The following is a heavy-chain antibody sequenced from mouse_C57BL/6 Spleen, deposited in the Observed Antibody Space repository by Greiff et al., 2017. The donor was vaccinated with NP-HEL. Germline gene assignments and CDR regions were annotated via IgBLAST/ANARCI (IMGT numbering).Heavy chain of an antibody. J-gene: IGHJ1*03. Sequence: EVQGVESGGGLVQPGGSLSLSCAASGFTFTDYYMSWVRQPPGKALEWLGFISNKANGYTTEYSASVKGRFTISRDNSQSILYLQMNALRAEDSATYYCARRVYCSREYCDVWGTGTAVTVSS. D-gene: IGHD1-1*01. V-gene: IGHV7-3*01. CDR1: GFTFTDYY. CDR3: ARRVYCSREYCDV. CDR2: ISNKANGYTT.